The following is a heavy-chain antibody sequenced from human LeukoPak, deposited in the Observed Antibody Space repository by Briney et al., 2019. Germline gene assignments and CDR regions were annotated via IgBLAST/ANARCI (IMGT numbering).Heavy chain of an antibody. V-gene: IGHV3-21*01. J-gene: IGHJ3*02. D-gene: IGHD3-10*01. Sequence: GGSLRLSCAASGFTFSSYSMNWVRQAPGKGLEWVSSISSSSSYIYYADSVKGRFTISRDNAKNSLYLQMNSLRAEDTAVYFCVVMVRGAPDAFDIWGQGTMVTVSS. CDR3: VVMVRGAPDAFDI. CDR1: GFTFSSYS. CDR2: ISSSSSYI.